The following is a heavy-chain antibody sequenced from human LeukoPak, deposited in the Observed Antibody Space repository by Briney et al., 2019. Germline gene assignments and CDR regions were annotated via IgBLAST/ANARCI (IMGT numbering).Heavy chain of an antibody. J-gene: IGHJ5*02. Sequence: SETLSLTCTVSGGSISSGGYYWSWIRQPPGKGLEWIGYIYHSGSTYYNPSLKSRVTISVDRSKNQFSLKLSSVTAADTAVYYCARDCVWRKDSSSPRWFDPWGQGTLVTVSS. CDR3: ARDCVWRKDSSSPRWFDP. V-gene: IGHV4-30-2*01. CDR2: IYHSGST. CDR1: GGSISSGGYY. D-gene: IGHD6-6*01.